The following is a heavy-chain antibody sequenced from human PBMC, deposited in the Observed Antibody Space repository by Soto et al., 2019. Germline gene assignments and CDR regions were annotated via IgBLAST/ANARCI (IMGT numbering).Heavy chain of an antibody. D-gene: IGHD2-2*01. V-gene: IGHV3-21*01. Sequence: PGGSLRLSCAASGFTFSSYIMNWVRQAPGKGLEWVSSISSSSSYIYYADSVKGRFTISRDNAKNSLYLQMNSLRAEDTAVYYCARERASDIVVVPAAPYYYYGMDVWGQGTPVTVYS. CDR1: GFTFSSYI. CDR2: ISSSSSYI. J-gene: IGHJ6*02. CDR3: ARERASDIVVVPAAPYYYYGMDV.